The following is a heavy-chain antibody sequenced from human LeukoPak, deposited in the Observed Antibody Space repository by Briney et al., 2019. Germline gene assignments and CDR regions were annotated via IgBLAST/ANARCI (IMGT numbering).Heavy chain of an antibody. D-gene: IGHD3-22*01. CDR1: GFTFSTYS. CDR3: ARGPTYYDPSGFYSEY. CDR2: TTSTGGNI. Sequence: GGSLRLSCAASGFTFSTYSMNWVRQAPGKGLEWVSYTTSTGGNIYYADSVKGRFTISRDNAKNSLYLQMNSLRAEDTAVYFCARGPTYYDPSGFYSEYWGQGTLVTVSS. J-gene: IGHJ4*02. V-gene: IGHV3-21*01.